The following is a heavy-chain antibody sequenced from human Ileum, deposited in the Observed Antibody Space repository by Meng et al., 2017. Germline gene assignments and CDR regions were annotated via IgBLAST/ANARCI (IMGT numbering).Heavy chain of an antibody. D-gene: IGHD3-22*01. CDR2: IKSDGSST. V-gene: IGHV3-74*01. CDR1: GFTFKSYW. CDR3: ISDMYDYDNTGETSFDF. Sequence: GESLKISCVGSGFTFKSYWMHWVRQVPGKGLEWVSRIKSDGSSTDYAGSVQGRFTISRDNAKSTLFLQMNSLRAEDTGIYYCISDMYDYDNTGETSFDFWGQGTLVTVSS. J-gene: IGHJ4*02.